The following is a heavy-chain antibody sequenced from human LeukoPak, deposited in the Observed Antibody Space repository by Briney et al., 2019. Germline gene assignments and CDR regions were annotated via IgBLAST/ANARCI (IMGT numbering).Heavy chain of an antibody. Sequence: GSLRLSXAASGFTFSSYAMSWVRQAPGKGLEWVSAISGSGGSTYYADSVKGRFTISRDNSKNTLYLQMNSLRAEDTAVYYCARDPAGSGWLSYWGQGTLVTVSS. V-gene: IGHV3-23*01. D-gene: IGHD6-19*01. CDR2: ISGSGGST. J-gene: IGHJ4*02. CDR1: GFTFSSYA. CDR3: ARDPAGSGWLSY.